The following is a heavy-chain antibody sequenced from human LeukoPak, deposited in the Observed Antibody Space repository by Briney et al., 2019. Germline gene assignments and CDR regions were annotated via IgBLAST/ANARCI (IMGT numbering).Heavy chain of an antibody. CDR3: ARAYLGGYMSGYFQH. V-gene: IGHV1-46*01. CDR2: INPSGSST. CDR1: GYAFTRHY. Sequence: ASVKVSCKASGYAFTRHYMHWVRQAPGQGLEWMGLINPSGSSTIYAQKFQGRVTMTRDMSTSTDYMELSRLRSDDTAVYYCARAYLGGYMSGYFQHWGQGTLVTVSS. D-gene: IGHD3-16*01. J-gene: IGHJ1*01.